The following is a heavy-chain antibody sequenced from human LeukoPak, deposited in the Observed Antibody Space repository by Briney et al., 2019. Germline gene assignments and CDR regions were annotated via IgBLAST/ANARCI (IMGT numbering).Heavy chain of an antibody. V-gene: IGHV3-21*01. D-gene: IGHD5/OR15-5a*01. CDR1: GFTFSSYS. CDR2: ISSGSSYI. J-gene: IGHJ4*02. CDR3: TRQPTTLDGSKFMSTDH. Sequence: GGSLRLSCAASGFTFSSYSMNWVRQAPGKGLEWVSSISSGSSYIYYADSMKGRFTISRDNAKNSLYLQMSSLRAEDTAVYYCTRQPTTLDGSKFMSTDHWGQGTLVTVSS.